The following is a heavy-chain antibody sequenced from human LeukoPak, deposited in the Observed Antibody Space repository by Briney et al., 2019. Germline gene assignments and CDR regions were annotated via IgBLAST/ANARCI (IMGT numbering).Heavy chain of an antibody. Sequence: PGGSLRLSCAASGFTFSSYAMSWVRQAPGKGLEWLSAISGSGGSTYYADSVKGRFTISRDNSKNTLYLQMNSLRAEDTAVYYCAKGIYYGDYGIYWGQGTLVTVSS. CDR2: ISGSGGST. J-gene: IGHJ4*02. D-gene: IGHD4-17*01. CDR3: AKGIYYGDYGIY. V-gene: IGHV3-23*01. CDR1: GFTFSSYA.